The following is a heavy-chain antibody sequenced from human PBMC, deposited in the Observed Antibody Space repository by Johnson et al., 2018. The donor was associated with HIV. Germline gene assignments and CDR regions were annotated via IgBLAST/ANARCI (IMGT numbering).Heavy chain of an antibody. CDR2: INWNGGST. V-gene: IGHV3-20*04. CDR1: GFSFDGYG. CDR3: WREGGYNWNARGFRDAFDK. J-gene: IGHJ3*02. Sequence: VQLVESGGGVARPGGSLRLSCAASGFSFDGYGMRWVRQVPGKGLEWVSGINWNGGSTGYGDSAKGRFTISRDNAKNSLYLNMNSLRAEDTALYYCWREGGYNWNARGFRDAFDKWGRGTMVIVSS. D-gene: IGHD1-20*01.